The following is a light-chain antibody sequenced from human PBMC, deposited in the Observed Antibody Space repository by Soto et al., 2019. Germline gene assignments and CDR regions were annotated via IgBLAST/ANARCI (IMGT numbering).Light chain of an antibody. CDR2: EGS. CDR3: CSYAGSRDVV. V-gene: IGLV2-23*01. CDR1: SSDVGSYNL. J-gene: IGLJ2*01. Sequence: QSVLTQPASVSGSPGQSITISCTGTSSDVGSYNLVSWYQQHPGKAPKLMIYEGSKRPSGVSNRFSGSKSGNTASLTISGRQAEDEADYYCCSYAGSRDVVFGGGTKLTVL.